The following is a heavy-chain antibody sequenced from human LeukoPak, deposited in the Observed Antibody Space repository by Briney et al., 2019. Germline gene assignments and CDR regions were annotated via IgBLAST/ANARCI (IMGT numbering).Heavy chain of an antibody. CDR3: TKDLTGNRDY. CDR2: VWYDGRNR. Sequence: GRSLTLSCAASGYTFSRHGIHWVRQAPGKGLEWVAVVWYDGRNRDYADSVKGRFTISKDNAKNTLYLQMNSLRAEDTAVYYCTKDLTGNRDYWGQGTLVTVSS. CDR1: GYTFSRHG. V-gene: IGHV3-33*03. D-gene: IGHD1-20*01. J-gene: IGHJ4*02.